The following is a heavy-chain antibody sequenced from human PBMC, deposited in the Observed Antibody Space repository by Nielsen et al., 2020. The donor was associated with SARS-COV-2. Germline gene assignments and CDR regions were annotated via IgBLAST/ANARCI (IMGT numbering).Heavy chain of an antibody. Sequence: SETLSLTCAVSGGSVSSNDWWTWVRQSPGKGLEWIGEVSHSGSINYNPSLKSRVTLSMDKSKRQFSLRLSSVTAADTAVYYCARGGYSYGYVFDYWGQGTLVTVSS. D-gene: IGHD5-18*01. CDR2: VSHSGSI. CDR3: ARGGYSYGYVFDY. V-gene: IGHV4-4*02. J-gene: IGHJ4*02. CDR1: GGSVSSNDW.